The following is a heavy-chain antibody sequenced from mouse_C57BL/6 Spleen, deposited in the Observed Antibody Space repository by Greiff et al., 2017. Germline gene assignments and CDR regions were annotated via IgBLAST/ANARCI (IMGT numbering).Heavy chain of an antibody. CDR1: GYAFSSFW. CDR3: VRRGSYNAMDY. CDR2: IYSGDGDT. V-gene: IGHV1-82*01. J-gene: IGHJ4*01. D-gene: IGHD2-12*01. Sequence: QVQLQQSGPELVKPGASVKISCKASGYAFSSFWMNWVKQRPGKGLEWIGRIYSGDGDTNYNGKFKGKATLTADKSSSTAYMQLSSLTSEDSAVYVCVRRGSYNAMDYWGQGTSVTVSS.